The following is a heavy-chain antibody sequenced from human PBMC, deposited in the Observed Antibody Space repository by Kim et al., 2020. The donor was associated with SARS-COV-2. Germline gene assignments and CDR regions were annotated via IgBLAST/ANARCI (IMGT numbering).Heavy chain of an antibody. CDR2: IKTKSDGETT. CDR1: GFSFSDAW. CDR3: TTAVSYYGLDV. J-gene: IGHJ6*02. D-gene: IGHD4-17*01. V-gene: IGHV3-15*01. Sequence: GGSLRLSCAASGFSFSDAWMTWVRQAPGKGPEWVGRIKTKSDGETTDYTAPVKDRFTISREDSEKSLYLQMNSLKTEDTGVYYCTTAVSYYGLDVWGLGT.